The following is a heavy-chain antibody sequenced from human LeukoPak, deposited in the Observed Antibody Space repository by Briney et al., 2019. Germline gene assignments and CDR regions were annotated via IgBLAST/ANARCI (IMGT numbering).Heavy chain of an antibody. J-gene: IGHJ4*02. CDR1: GGSISSSSYY. Sequence: SETLSLTRTVSGGSISSSSYYWGWIRQPPGKGLEWIGSIYYSGSTYYNPSLKSRVTISVDTSKNQFSLKLSSVTAADTAVYYCARLSITGTESGYWGQGTQVTVSS. V-gene: IGHV4-39*01. CDR2: IYYSGST. D-gene: IGHD1-7*01. CDR3: ARLSITGTESGY.